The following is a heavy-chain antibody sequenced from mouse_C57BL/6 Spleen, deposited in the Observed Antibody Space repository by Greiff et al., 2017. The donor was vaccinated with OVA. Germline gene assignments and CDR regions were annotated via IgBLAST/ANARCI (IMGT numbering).Heavy chain of an antibody. CDR3: ASSLLRRYAIDY. Sequence: EVQLQQSGPELVKPGASVKISCKASGYSFTDYNMNWVKQSNGKSLEWIGVINPNYGTTRYNQKFKGKATLTVDQSSSTAYMQLNRLTSEDSAVYYCASSLLRRYAIDYWGQGTSVTVSS. CDR1: GYSFTDYN. J-gene: IGHJ4*01. D-gene: IGHD1-2*01. CDR2: INPNYGTT. V-gene: IGHV1-39*01.